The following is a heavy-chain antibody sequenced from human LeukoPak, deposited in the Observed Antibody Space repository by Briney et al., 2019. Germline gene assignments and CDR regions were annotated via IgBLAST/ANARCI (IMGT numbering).Heavy chain of an antibody. CDR2: IRGNGET. V-gene: IGHV3-23*01. CDR1: GLSFSSFA. J-gene: IGHJ3*01. Sequence: GSLRLSCAASGLSFSSFAMSWVRQGPARGLEWVSSIRGNGETFYADSVKGRFTVSRDNAKNTVYLQVNGLKVDDTAVYYCARGTSTGYYRTEAFDLRGQGTLVTVSS. CDR3: ARGTSTGYYRTEAFDL. D-gene: IGHD3-22*01.